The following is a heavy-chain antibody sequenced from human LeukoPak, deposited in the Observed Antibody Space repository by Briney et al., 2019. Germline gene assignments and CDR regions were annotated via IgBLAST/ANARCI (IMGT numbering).Heavy chain of an antibody. CDR2: IYWDDDK. V-gene: IGHV2-5*02. CDR3: ALDSSGWSVFDY. D-gene: IGHD6-19*01. CDR1: GFSLRTSGVG. J-gene: IGHJ4*02. Sequence: SGPTLVNPTQTLTLTCTFSGFSLRTSGVGVGWIRQPPGKALEWLALIYWDDDKRYSPSLKSRLTITKDTSKNQVVLTMTNMDPVDTATYYCALDSSGWSVFDYWGQGTLVTVSS.